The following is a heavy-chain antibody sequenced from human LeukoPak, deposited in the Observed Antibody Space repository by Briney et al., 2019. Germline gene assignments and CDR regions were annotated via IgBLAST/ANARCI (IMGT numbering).Heavy chain of an antibody. CDR3: ARGGTLIRGIMYYYYYLDV. V-gene: IGHV4-61*02. CDR1: GGSIDSGSYY. D-gene: IGHD3-10*01. Sequence: PSETLSLTCTVSGGSIDSGSYYWSWIRQPAGQGLEWIGRIYTSGSTDYNPSLKTRVTISVGTSKNQFSLKMSSVTAADTAVYYCARGGTLIRGIMYYYYYLDVWGKGTTVTISS. CDR2: IYTSGST. J-gene: IGHJ6*03.